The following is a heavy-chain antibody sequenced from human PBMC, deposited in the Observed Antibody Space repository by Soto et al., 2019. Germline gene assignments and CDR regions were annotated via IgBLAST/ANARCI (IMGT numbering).Heavy chain of an antibody. V-gene: IGHV3-30-3*01. J-gene: IGHJ6*02. CDR2: ISYDGSNK. D-gene: IGHD3-22*01. CDR1: GFTFSSYA. CDR3: AREDYYDSSGYYLLHRDYYYYGMDV. Sequence: GGSLRLSCASSGFTFSSYAMHWVRQAPGKGLEWVAVISYDGSNKYYADSVKGRFTISRDNSKNTLYLQMNSLRAEDTAVYYCAREDYYDSSGYYLLHRDYYYYGMDVWGQGTTVTVSS.